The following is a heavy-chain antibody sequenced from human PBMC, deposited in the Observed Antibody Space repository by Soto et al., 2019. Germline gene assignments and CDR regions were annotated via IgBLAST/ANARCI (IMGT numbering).Heavy chain of an antibody. Sequence: GESLKISCKGSGYRFTNYWIGWVRQMPGRGLEWMGIIYPGDSDTRYSPSFQGQVTISDDTSISTAYLQWSSLKASDTAMYYCARTPTMPLASTVNFDYWGQGTLVTVSS. V-gene: IGHV5-51*01. D-gene: IGHD4-17*01. CDR3: ARTPTMPLASTVNFDY. J-gene: IGHJ4*02. CDR1: GYRFTNYW. CDR2: IYPGDSDT.